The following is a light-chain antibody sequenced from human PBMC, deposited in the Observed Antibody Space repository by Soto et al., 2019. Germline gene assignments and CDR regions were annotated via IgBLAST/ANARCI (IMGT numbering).Light chain of an antibody. CDR2: GVS. CDR1: QDISSA. V-gene: IGKV1-13*02. J-gene: IGKJ4*01. CDR3: QQFYSYPLT. Sequence: AIQLTQSPSSLSASVGDRVTITCRAGQDISSALAWYQQKPGKPPKLLISGVSSLESGVSSRFSGSGSGTDFTLTICSLQPEDSTTYYCQQFYSYPLTFGGGTKVEVK.